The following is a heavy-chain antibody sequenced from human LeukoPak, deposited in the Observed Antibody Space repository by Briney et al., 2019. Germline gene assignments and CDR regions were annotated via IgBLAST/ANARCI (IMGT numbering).Heavy chain of an antibody. J-gene: IGHJ4*02. V-gene: IGHV3-23*01. D-gene: IGHD5-18*01. CDR2: NSGSGGST. CDR3: AKVIVSVDTAIDY. CDR1: GFTFSSYA. Sequence: GGSLRLSCAASGFTFSSYAMTWVRQAPGQGLEWVSGNSGSGGSTYYADSVKGRFTISRDISKNTLYLQMNSLRAEDTAVYYCAKVIVSVDTAIDYWGQGTLVTVSS.